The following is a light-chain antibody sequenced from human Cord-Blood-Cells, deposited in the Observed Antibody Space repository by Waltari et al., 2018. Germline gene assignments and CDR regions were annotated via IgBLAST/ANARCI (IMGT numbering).Light chain of an antibody. J-gene: IGLJ2*01. CDR3: SSYTSSSTLV. V-gene: IGLV2-14*01. CDR2: EVS. CDR1: SSDVSGYNS. Sequence: QSALTQPACVSGSPGHSITISCTGTSSDVSGYNSVSWYQQHPGKAPKLMIYEVSNGPSGVSNRSSGSKSGNTASRTIPGLQAEDEADYYCSSYTSSSTLVFGGGTKLTVL.